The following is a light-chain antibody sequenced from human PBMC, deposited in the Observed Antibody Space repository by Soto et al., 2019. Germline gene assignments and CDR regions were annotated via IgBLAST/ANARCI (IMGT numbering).Light chain of an antibody. CDR2: AAS. V-gene: IGKV1-39*01. CDR1: QTMSSY. Sequence: DIPMTQSPASLSGSVGDRVTITCRASQTMSSYLSWYQQKPGKAPRLLIYAASSLKRGVPSRFSGSGSGTKFTLSISSLQLEDFATYCCQQSYSTPWTFGQGTKVEI. CDR3: QQSYSTPWT. J-gene: IGKJ1*01.